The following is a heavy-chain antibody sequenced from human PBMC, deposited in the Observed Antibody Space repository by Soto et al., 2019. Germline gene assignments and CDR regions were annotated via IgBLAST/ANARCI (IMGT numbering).Heavy chain of an antibody. J-gene: IGHJ4*02. Sequence: PSETLSLTCTVSGSSISSYYWSWIRRPPGKGLEWIGYIYYSGSTNYNPSLKSRVTISVDTSKNQFSLKLNSMTAAGTAVYYCARHNYGSGSTYFDYWGQGTLVTVSS. V-gene: IGHV4-59*08. CDR2: IYYSGST. CDR3: ARHNYGSGSTYFDY. CDR1: GSSISSYY. D-gene: IGHD3-10*01.